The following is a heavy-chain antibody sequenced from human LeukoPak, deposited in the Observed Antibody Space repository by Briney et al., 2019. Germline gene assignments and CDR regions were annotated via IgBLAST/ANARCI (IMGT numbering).Heavy chain of an antibody. Sequence: GASVKVSCKASGYTFTNYGISWVRQAPGQGLEWMGWISAYNGNTNYAQKLQGRVTITTDTSTSTAYMELRSLRSDDTAVYYCARGNYDILTGPRRTDAFDIWGQGTKVTVSS. D-gene: IGHD3-9*01. V-gene: IGHV1-18*01. J-gene: IGHJ3*02. CDR1: GYTFTNYG. CDR2: ISAYNGNT. CDR3: ARGNYDILTGPRRTDAFDI.